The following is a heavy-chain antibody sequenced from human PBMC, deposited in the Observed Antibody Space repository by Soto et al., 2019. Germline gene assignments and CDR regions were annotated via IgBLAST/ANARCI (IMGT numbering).Heavy chain of an antibody. CDR3: AREDIVVVPAARGDYYYYYGMDV. D-gene: IGHD2-2*01. J-gene: IGHJ6*02. CDR2: IIPIFGTA. V-gene: IGHV1-69*13. CDR1: GGTFSSYA. Sequence: SVKVSCKASGGTFSSYAISWVRKAPGQGLEWMGGIIPIFGTANYAQKFQGRVTITADESTSTAYMELSSLRSEDTAVYYCAREDIVVVPAARGDYYYYYGMDVWGQGTTVTVSS.